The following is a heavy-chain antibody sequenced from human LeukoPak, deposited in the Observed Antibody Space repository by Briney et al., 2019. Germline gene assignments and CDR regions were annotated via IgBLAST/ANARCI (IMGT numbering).Heavy chain of an antibody. D-gene: IGHD5-12*01. CDR3: AREALGPPQKVATINFDY. Sequence: GASVKVSCKASGGTFSSYAISWVRQAPGQGLEWMGRIIPILGIANYAQKFQGRVTITADKSTSTAYMELSSLRSEDTAVYYCAREALGPPQKVATINFDYWGQGTLVTVSS. CDR2: IIPILGIA. J-gene: IGHJ4*02. CDR1: GGTFSSYA. V-gene: IGHV1-69*04.